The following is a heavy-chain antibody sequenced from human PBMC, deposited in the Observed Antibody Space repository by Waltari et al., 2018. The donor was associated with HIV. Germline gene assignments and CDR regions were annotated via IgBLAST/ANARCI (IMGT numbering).Heavy chain of an antibody. CDR2: IWYDGSNK. CDR1: GFTFSSYG. J-gene: IGHJ4*02. D-gene: IGHD3-22*01. Sequence: QVQLVESGGGVVQPGRSLRLSCAASGFTFSSYGMHWVRQAPRKGLEWVAVIWYDGSNKYYADSVKGRFTISRDNSKNTLYLQMNSLRAEDTAVYYCARDRYYYDSSGYYHHYYFDYWGQGTLVTVSS. CDR3: ARDRYYYDSSGYYHHYYFDY. V-gene: IGHV3-33*01.